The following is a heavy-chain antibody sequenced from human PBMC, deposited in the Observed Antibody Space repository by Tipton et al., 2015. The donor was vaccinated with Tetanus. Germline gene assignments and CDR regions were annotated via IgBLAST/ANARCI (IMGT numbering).Heavy chain of an antibody. CDR3: ARGITDGYFRRLDY. D-gene: IGHD2/OR15-2a*01. CDR2: ISNGNP. CDR1: RGPISSYY. Sequence: TLSLTCTVSRGPISSYYWSWIRQPTGKGLEWISHISNGNPDYTPSLKSRLTLSADTSKNELSLKLQSVTAADAAVYYCARGITDGYFRRLDYWGQGTRVAVSP. J-gene: IGHJ4*02. V-gene: IGHV4-4*07.